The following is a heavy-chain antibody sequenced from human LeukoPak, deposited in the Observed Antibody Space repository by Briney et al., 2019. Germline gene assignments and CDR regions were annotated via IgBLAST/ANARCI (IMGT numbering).Heavy chain of an antibody. Sequence: PSQTLSLTCTLSGGSISIGDYYCSWIRQPPGKGLEWIGYIYYSGSTYYNPSLKSRVTISVGTSKNQFSLKLSSVTAADTAVYYCARDGVGGLYYFDYWGQGTLVTVSS. D-gene: IGHD4-23*01. CDR2: IYYSGST. CDR1: GGSISIGDYY. CDR3: ARDGVGGLYYFDY. V-gene: IGHV4-30-4*01. J-gene: IGHJ4*02.